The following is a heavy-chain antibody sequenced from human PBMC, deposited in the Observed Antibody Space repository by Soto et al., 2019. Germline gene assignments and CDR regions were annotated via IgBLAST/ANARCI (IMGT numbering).Heavy chain of an antibody. CDR3: ASTTVKNYYFDY. Sequence: EVQLVESGGGLVQPGRSLRLSCAASGFTFDDYAMHWVRQAPGKGLEWVSGISWNSGSIGYADSVKGRFTISRDNAKNSLYLQMNSLRAEDTALYYCASTTVKNYYFDYWGQGTLVSVSS. CDR2: ISWNSGSI. D-gene: IGHD4-17*01. CDR1: GFTFDDYA. V-gene: IGHV3-9*01. J-gene: IGHJ4*02.